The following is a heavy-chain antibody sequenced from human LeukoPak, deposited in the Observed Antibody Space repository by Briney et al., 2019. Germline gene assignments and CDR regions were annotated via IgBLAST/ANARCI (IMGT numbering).Heavy chain of an antibody. CDR3: AKGQGRDYYYAMDV. Sequence: GGSLRLSCAASGFTFSSYAMTWVRQAPGEGLQWVSDISGSGSSAYYADSVRGRFTISRDISENTLYLQMNSLRVEDTAVYYCAKGQGRDYYYAMDVWGQGTTVTVS. J-gene: IGHJ6*02. D-gene: IGHD3-10*01. CDR1: GFTFSSYA. CDR2: ISGSGSSA. V-gene: IGHV3-23*01.